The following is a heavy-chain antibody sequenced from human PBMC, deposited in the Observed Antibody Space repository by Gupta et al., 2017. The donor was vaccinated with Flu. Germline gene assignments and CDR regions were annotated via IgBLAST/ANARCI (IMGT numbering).Heavy chain of an antibody. J-gene: IGHJ3*02. CDR1: GSSLHTKY. V-gene: IGHV4-59*01. CDR3: ATGPGDYGAFEI. CDR2: IYVSGST. D-gene: IGHD4-17*01. Sequence: QVQLQASGPGLVMPSATLSLTCTLAGSSLHTKYRSWIRHSPGRGLEWIGFIYVSGSTNYNPSLKSRVTIALDTARTQFSLNRDSVTAADTAVYYCATGPGDYGAFEIWGHGTMVTVSP.